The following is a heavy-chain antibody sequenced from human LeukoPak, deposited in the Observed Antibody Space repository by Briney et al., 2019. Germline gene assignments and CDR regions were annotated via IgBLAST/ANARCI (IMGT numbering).Heavy chain of an antibody. CDR1: GYTFTGFY. V-gene: IGHV1-2*02. D-gene: IGHD3-22*01. J-gene: IGHJ4*02. CDR3: ARGGDDSGLYFAY. CDR2: INPQTGAT. Sequence: GASVKASCEASGYTFTGFYIHWLCQAPGQGLEWMAWINPQTGATNYARKFQGRVTMTRDMSISTAYMEVTSLRSDDTAVYYCARGGDDSGLYFAYWGQGTLVTVSS.